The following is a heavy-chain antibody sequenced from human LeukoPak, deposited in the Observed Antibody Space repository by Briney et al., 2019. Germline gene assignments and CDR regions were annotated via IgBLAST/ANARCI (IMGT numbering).Heavy chain of an antibody. J-gene: IGHJ4*02. CDR2: ISAYSGNT. Sequence: ASVKVSCKASGYTFTNYGIFWVRQAPGQGLEGMGWISAYSGNTNYAQKLQGRDTMTTETSTSTAYMELESLRSDDTAVYYCAISQGSYYDTSGYLGGDYWGQGTLVTVSS. CDR1: GYTFTNYG. D-gene: IGHD3-22*01. V-gene: IGHV1-18*01. CDR3: AISQGSYYDTSGYLGGDY.